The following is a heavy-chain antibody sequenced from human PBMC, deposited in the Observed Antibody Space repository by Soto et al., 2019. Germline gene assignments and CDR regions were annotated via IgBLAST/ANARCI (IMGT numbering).Heavy chain of an antibody. V-gene: IGHV1-18*04. CDR3: ARGLESIPARPVNNWSDP. CDR1: GYTFTSYG. D-gene: IGHD6-6*01. J-gene: IGHJ5*02. Sequence: ASVKVSCKASGYTFTSYGISWVRQAPGPGLEWMGWISAYNGNTNYAQKLQGRVTMTTDTSTSTAYMELRSLRSDDTAVYYCARGLESIPARPVNNWSDPLAQGTMVTVSS. CDR2: ISAYNGNT.